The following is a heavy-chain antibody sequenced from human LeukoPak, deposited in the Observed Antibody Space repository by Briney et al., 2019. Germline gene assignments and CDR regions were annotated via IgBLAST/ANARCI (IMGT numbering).Heavy chain of an antibody. CDR3: ARGLFDP. Sequence: GGSLRLSCAASGFTFSSYGMHWVRQAPGKGLEWVSSISSGSSYIYYADSVKGRFTISRDNAKNSLYLQMSSLTDEDTAVYYCARGLFDPWGQGTLVTVSS. V-gene: IGHV3-21*01. CDR2: ISSGSSYI. CDR1: GFTFSSYG. J-gene: IGHJ5*02.